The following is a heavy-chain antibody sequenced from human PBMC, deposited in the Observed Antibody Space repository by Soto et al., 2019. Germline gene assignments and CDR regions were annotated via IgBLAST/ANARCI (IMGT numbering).Heavy chain of an antibody. CDR1: GLTVSGTKY. D-gene: IGHD1-1*01. CDR2: LYDVFGS. V-gene: IGHV3-53*01. J-gene: IGHJ3*01. Sequence: DVQLVESGGGLIQPGASLRLSCAAFGLTVSGTKYVAWVRQAPGKGLEWVSALYDVFGSFYADSVKGRFTTSSDRSKSTVYLQMKDLRPDDTAVYYCASWHEREHAYDVWGQGTTVIVSS. CDR3: ASWHEREHAYDV.